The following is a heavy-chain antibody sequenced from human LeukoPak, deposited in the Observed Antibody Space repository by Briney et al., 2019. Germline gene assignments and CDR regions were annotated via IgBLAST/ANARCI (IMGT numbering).Heavy chain of an antibody. V-gene: IGHV4-30-2*01. Sequence: SGTLSLTCAVSGGSISSGGYSWSWIRQPPGKGLEWIGYIYHSGSPYYNPSLKSRVTISVDRSKNQFSLKLSSVTAADTAVYYCASGVSGGVFDYWGQGTLVTVSS. D-gene: IGHD3-3*01. CDR2: IYHSGSP. CDR1: GGSISSGGYS. CDR3: ASGVSGGVFDY. J-gene: IGHJ4*02.